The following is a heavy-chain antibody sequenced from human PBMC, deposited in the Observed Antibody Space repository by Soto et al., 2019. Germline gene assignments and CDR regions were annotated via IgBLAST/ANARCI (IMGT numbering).Heavy chain of an antibody. CDR2: IYYSGST. V-gene: IGHV4-30-4*01. CDR3: ARGLHHYCYYGMDV. Sequence: SETLSLTCTVSGGSISSGDYYWSWIRQPPGKGLEWIGYIYYSGSTYYNPSLKSRVTISVDTSKNQSSLKLSSGTAADTAVYYCARGLHHYCYYGMDVWGQGTTVTVSS. CDR1: GGSISSGDYY. D-gene: IGHD4-4*01. J-gene: IGHJ6*02.